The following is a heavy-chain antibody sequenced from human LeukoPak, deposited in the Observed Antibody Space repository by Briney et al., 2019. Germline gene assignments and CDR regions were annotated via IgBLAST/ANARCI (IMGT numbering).Heavy chain of an antibody. V-gene: IGHV4-4*02. D-gene: IGHD2-8*01. Sequence: SGTLSPTCGVSGGSISNTNWWSWVRQPPGQGLEWIGEISLTGLTHYNPSLESRVTVSLDKSKNQLSLNLTSVTAADTAVYYCSRENGAFSPFGYWGQGTLVTVLS. CDR1: GGSISNTNW. CDR2: ISLTGLT. CDR3: SRENGAFSPFGY. J-gene: IGHJ4*02.